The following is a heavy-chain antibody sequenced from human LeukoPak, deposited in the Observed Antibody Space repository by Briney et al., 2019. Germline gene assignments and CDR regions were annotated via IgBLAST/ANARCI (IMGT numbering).Heavy chain of an antibody. CDR1: GGSISSYY. V-gene: IGHV4-59*07. J-gene: IGHJ4*02. CDR3: ARGSDSSGYSTFAY. CDR2: IYYSGST. D-gene: IGHD3-22*01. Sequence: SDTLSLTCTVSGGSISSYYWSWIRQPPGKGLEWIGYIYYSGSTNYNPSLKSRVTISVDTSKNQFSLKLSSVTAADTAVYYCARGSDSSGYSTFAYWGQGTLVTVSS.